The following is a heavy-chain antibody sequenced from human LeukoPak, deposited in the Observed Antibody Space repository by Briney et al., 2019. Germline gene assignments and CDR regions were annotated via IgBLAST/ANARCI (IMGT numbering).Heavy chain of an antibody. CDR3: ARAAATYYYDSSGYASEAFDI. V-gene: IGHV4-30-4*01. Sequence: SETLSLTCTVSGGSISSGDYYWSWIRQPPGKGLEWIGYIYYSGSTYYNPSLKSRVTISVDRSKNQFSLKLSSVTAADTAVYYCARAAATYYYDSSGYASEAFDIWGQGTMVTVSS. J-gene: IGHJ3*02. D-gene: IGHD3-22*01. CDR2: IYYSGST. CDR1: GGSISSGDYY.